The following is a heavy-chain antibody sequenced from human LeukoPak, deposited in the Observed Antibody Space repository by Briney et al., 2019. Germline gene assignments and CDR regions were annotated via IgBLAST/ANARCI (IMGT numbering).Heavy chain of an antibody. D-gene: IGHD2-2*01. V-gene: IGHV3-43D*03. Sequence: GGSLRLSCAASGFTFSSYAMSWVRQAPGKGLEWISLVSWDGGSTYYSDSVKGRFTISRDNAKNSLYLQMNSLRAEDTAVYYCARDFCSSTSCFYDPWGQGTLVTVSS. J-gene: IGHJ5*02. CDR3: ARDFCSSTSCFYDP. CDR1: GFTFSSYA. CDR2: VSWDGGST.